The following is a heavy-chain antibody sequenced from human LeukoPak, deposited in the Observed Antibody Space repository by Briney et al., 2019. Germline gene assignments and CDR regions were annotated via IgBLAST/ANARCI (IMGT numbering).Heavy chain of an antibody. CDR2: INHSGST. J-gene: IGHJ4*02. CDR1: GGSFSGYY. V-gene: IGHV4-34*01. CDR3: ARGLSVIVY. Sequence: PSETLSLTCAVYGGSFSGYYWSWIRQPPGKGLEWIGEINHSGSTNYNPSLKNRVTISVDTSKNQFSLKLSSVTAADTAVYYCARGLSVIVYWGQGTLVTVSS.